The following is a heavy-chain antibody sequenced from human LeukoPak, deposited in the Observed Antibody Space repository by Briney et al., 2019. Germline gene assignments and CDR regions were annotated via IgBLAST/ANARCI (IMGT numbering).Heavy chain of an antibody. D-gene: IGHD6-19*01. J-gene: IGHJ4*02. CDR1: GFNFGSDA. CDR3: ARDPSGSGWSLNN. Sequence: GGSLRLSCTASGFNFGSDAMHWVRQAPGKGRGWVAFIWYDGSNDHYADSVKGRFTISRDNSKNTVCLQMNSLRVEDTAVYYCARDPSGSGWSLNNWGQGTLVTVSS. CDR2: IWYDGSND. V-gene: IGHV3-33*01.